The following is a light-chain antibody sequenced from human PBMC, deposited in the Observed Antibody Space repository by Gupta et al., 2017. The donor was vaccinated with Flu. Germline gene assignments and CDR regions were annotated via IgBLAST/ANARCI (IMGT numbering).Light chain of an antibody. J-gene: IGLJ1*01. CDR1: SSDVGTYNR. Sequence: SSDVGTYNRVSWYQQPPGTAPKLMIYEVTNRPSGVPDRFSGSKSGITASLTISGLQAEDEADYYCSSYTGSNTYVFGTGTKVTVL. CDR3: SSYTGSNTYV. CDR2: EVT. V-gene: IGLV2-18*02.